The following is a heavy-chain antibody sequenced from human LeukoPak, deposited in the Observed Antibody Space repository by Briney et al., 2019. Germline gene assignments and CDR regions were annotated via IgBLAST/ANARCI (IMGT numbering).Heavy chain of an antibody. V-gene: IGHV3-33*01. CDR3: ARDPTYCSSTSCYIDY. CDR1: GFTFSRYG. D-gene: IGHD2-2*02. J-gene: IGHJ4*02. Sequence: GGSLRLSCAASGFTFSRYGMHWVRQAPGKGLEWVAVIWYDGSRKYFAESVKGRFTISRDNSKNTLYLQMNSLRAEDTAVYYCARDPTYCSSTSCYIDYWGQGTLVTVSS. CDR2: IWYDGSRK.